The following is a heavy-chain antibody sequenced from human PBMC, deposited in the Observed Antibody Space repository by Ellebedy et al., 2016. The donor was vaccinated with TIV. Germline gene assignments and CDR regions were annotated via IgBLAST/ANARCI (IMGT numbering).Heavy chain of an antibody. CDR3: AQRGADY. CDR2: IVGSGA. J-gene: IGHJ4*02. D-gene: IGHD3-16*01. CDR1: GFTFCPYA. V-gene: IGHV3-23*01. Sequence: GESLKISCAASGFTFCPYAMAWVRQAPGKGLEWVSGIVGSGAEKYAYSVKGRITIPRDNSKRTVDLQMRSVRAEDTAVYYCAQRGADYWGQGTPVTVSS.